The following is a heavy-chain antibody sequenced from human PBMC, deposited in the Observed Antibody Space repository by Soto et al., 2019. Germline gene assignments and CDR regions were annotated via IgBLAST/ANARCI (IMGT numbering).Heavy chain of an antibody. V-gene: IGHV1-69*12. CDR2: IIPVFPTP. CDR3: VRVKVRLQVGGNYYYILVV. CDR1: GGTFSTSA. Sequence: QVQLVQSGAEVKKPGSSVKVSCKASGGTFSTSAISWVRQTPGQGLEWVGGIIPVFPTPDYAQNFQGRVTITADESTTTAYLAITSLRADEPAVYYCVRVKVRLQVGGNYYYILVVWGQGTAITVSS. D-gene: IGHD1-1*01. J-gene: IGHJ6*01.